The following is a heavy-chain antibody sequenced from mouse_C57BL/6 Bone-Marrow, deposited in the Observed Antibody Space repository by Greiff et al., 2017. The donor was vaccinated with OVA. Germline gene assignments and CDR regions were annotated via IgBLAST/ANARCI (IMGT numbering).Heavy chain of an antibody. Sequence: VKLVESGGGLVQPGGSLKLSCAASGFTFSDYYMYWVRQTPEKRLEWVAYISNGGGSTYYPDTVKGRFTISRDNAKNTRYLQMSRLKSEDTAMYYCAKRYGNYDSWYFDVWGTGTTVTVSS. CDR2: ISNGGGST. CDR1: GFTFSDYY. D-gene: IGHD2-1*01. J-gene: IGHJ1*03. CDR3: AKRYGNYDSWYFDV. V-gene: IGHV5-12*01.